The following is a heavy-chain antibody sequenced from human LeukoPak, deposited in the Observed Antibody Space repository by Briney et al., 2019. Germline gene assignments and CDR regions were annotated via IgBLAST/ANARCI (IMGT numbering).Heavy chain of an antibody. CDR2: ITYSSGNT. J-gene: IGHJ4*02. D-gene: IGHD2-21*02. V-gene: IGHV3-23*01. CDR1: GFTFSAYG. Sequence: PGGSLRLSCAASGFTFSAYGMSWFRQAPGKGLEWVSAITYSSGNTYYADSVKGRFTIPRDNSKNTLYLQMNGLRAEDTALYYCAKDGTGCGGDCYSDYWGQGTLVTVSS. CDR3: AKDGTGCGGDCYSDY.